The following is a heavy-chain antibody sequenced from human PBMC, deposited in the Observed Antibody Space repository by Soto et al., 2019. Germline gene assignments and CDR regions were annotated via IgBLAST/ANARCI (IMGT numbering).Heavy chain of an antibody. CDR2: ISYDGSNK. V-gene: IGHV3-30-3*01. D-gene: IGHD5-12*01. Sequence: GGSLRLSCAASGFTFSSYAMHWVRQAPGKGLEWVAVISYDGSNKYYADSVKGRFTISRDNSKNTLYLQMNSLRAEDTAVYYCARGLEWLRFIDYWGQGTLVTVSS. J-gene: IGHJ4*02. CDR3: ARGLEWLRFIDY. CDR1: GFTFSSYA.